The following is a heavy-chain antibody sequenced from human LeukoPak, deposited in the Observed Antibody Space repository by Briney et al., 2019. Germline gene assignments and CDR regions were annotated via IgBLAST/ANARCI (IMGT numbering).Heavy chain of an antibody. CDR1: GVSISNDY. V-gene: IGHV4-59*08. Sequence: SETLSLTCTVSGVSISNDYWSWIRQPPGKGLEWIGYIYYRGTTNYNPSLKSRVTMSVDTSKNQFSLKLSSVTAADTAVYYCARLRPVNWFDPWGQGTLVTVSS. J-gene: IGHJ5*02. CDR3: ARLRPVNWFDP. CDR2: IYYRGTT.